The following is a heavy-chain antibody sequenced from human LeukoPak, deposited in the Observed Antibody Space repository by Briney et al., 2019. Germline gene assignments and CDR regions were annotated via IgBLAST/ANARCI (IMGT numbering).Heavy chain of an antibody. Sequence: GGSLRLSCAASGFTFSSYAMNWVRQAPGKGLEWVSAISGSGGSTYYADSVKGRFTISRDDSKNTLYLQMNSPRAEDTAVYYCAKFVRTVRRYFDLWGRGTLVTVSS. CDR3: AKFVRTVRRYFDL. D-gene: IGHD3-10*02. J-gene: IGHJ2*01. CDR2: ISGSGGST. V-gene: IGHV3-23*01. CDR1: GFTFSSYA.